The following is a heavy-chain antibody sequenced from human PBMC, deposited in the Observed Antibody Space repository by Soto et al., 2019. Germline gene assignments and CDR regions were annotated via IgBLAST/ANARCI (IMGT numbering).Heavy chain of an antibody. J-gene: IGHJ4*02. V-gene: IGHV3-73*01. CDR3: TRTYPSEADY. Sequence: GGSLRLSCAASGFTFSGSAMHWVRQASGKGLEWVGRIRSKANSYATAYAASVKGRFTISRDDSKNTAYLQMNSLKTEDTAVYYCTRTYPSEADYWGQGTLVTVSS. CDR2: IRSKANSYAT. D-gene: IGHD2-2*01. CDR1: GFTFSGSA.